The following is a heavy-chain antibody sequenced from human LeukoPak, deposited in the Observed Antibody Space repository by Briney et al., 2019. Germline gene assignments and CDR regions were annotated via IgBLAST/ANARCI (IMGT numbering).Heavy chain of an antibody. CDR1: GYTFTSYD. CDR2: MNPNSGNI. Sequence: ASVKVSCKASGYTFTSYDINWVRQATGQGLEWMGWMNPNSGNIGYAQKFQGRVTMTRNTSISTAYMELSSLRSEDTAVYYCARGRWLRHWFDPWGQGTLVTVSS. CDR3: ARGRWLRHWFDP. J-gene: IGHJ5*02. D-gene: IGHD5-12*01. V-gene: IGHV1-8*01.